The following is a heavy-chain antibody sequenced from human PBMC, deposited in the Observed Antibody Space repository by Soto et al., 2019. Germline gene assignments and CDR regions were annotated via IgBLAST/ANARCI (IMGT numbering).Heavy chain of an antibody. CDR1: GGTFSSYA. CDR2: IVPIFGTT. D-gene: IGHD6-19*01. J-gene: IGHJ4*02. V-gene: IGHV1-69*15. Sequence: QVQLMQSGAEVKKPGCSVKVSCKASGGTFSSYAINWVRQAPGQGLEWMGRIVPIFGTTDYAQKFQGRVTITADESTSTAYMELGSLKSEDTSVYYCARATGISVAGTRPLDYWGQGTLVTVSS. CDR3: ARATGISVAGTRPLDY.